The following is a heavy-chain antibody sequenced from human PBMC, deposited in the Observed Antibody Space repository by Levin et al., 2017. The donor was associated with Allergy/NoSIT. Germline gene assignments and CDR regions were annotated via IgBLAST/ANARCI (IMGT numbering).Heavy chain of an antibody. Sequence: PGESLKISCKASGYTFTSYGISWVRQAPGQGLEWMGWISAYNGNTNYAQKLQGRVTMTTDTSTSTAYMELRSLRSDDTAVYYCARVLSAVVVTNFDYWGQGTLVTVSS. D-gene: IGHD2-21*02. CDR3: ARVLSAVVVTNFDY. J-gene: IGHJ4*02. CDR2: ISAYNGNT. V-gene: IGHV1-18*01. CDR1: GYTFTSYG.